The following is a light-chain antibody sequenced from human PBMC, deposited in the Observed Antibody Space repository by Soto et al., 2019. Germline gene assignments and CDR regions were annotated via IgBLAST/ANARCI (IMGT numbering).Light chain of an antibody. CDR3: AAWDDSLSAHVV. CDR1: SSNIGSNY. CDR2: RNN. V-gene: IGLV1-47*01. J-gene: IGLJ2*01. Sequence: SVLTKPPSASGTPGQRVTISCSGSSSNIGSNYVYWYQQLPGTAPKLLIYRNNQRPSGVPDRFSGSKSGTSASLAISGLRSEDEADYYCAAWDDSLSAHVVFGGGTKLTVL.